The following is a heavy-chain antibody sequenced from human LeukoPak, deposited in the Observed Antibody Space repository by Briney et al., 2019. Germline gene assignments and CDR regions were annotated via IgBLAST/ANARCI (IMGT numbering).Heavy chain of an antibody. Sequence: PGGSLRLSCAASGFTFSSYAMHWVRQAPGKGLEWVAVISYDGSNKDYADSVKGRFTISRDNSKNTLYLQMNNLRVEDTAVYYCASRYSSSWYVLDYWGQGTLVTVST. CDR2: ISYDGSNK. CDR1: GFTFSSYA. V-gene: IGHV3-30-3*01. D-gene: IGHD6-13*01. J-gene: IGHJ4*02. CDR3: ASRYSSSWYVLDY.